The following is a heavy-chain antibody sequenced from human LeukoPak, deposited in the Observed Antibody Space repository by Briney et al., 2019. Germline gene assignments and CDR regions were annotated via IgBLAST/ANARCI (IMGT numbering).Heavy chain of an antibody. V-gene: IGHV3-30*02. Sequence: GGSLRLSCAASAFAFSSYGMHWVRQAPGKGLEWVAFNRYDGSNKYYADSVKGRFTISRDNAKNSLYLQMNSLRAEDTAVYYCVRDFMYSTACTGCWGQGTLVTVSS. J-gene: IGHJ4*02. CDR2: NRYDGSNK. CDR3: VRDFMYSTACTGC. D-gene: IGHD4-11*01. CDR1: AFAFSSYG.